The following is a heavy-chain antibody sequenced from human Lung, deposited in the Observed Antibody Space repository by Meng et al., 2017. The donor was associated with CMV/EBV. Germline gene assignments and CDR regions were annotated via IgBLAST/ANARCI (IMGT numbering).Heavy chain of an antibody. J-gene: IGHJ6*02. CDR1: GYTFNNYG. Sequence: ASVKVSXKASGYTFNNYGVTWVRQAPGQGLEWMGWISGNNGNTNYAQNLKDRVTMTTDTSMSTVYMELRSLRSDDAAVYYCARESRYDFWSGSPPYYFGMDVWGQGXTVTVSS. CDR3: ARESRYDFWSGSPPYYFGMDV. V-gene: IGHV1-18*01. CDR2: ISGNNGNT. D-gene: IGHD3-3*01.